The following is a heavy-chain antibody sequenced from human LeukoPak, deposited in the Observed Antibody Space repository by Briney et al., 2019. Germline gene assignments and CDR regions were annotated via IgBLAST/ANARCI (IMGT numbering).Heavy chain of an antibody. V-gene: IGHV4-59*08. Sequence: SETLSLTCTVSGGSISSYYWSWVRQPPGKGLEWIGYIYYSGSTNYNPSLKSRVTISVDTSKNQFSLKLRSVTAADTAVYYCARRDFWSGYFDYWGQGTLVTVSS. CDR2: IYYSGST. J-gene: IGHJ4*02. D-gene: IGHD3-3*01. CDR1: GGSISSYY. CDR3: ARRDFWSGYFDY.